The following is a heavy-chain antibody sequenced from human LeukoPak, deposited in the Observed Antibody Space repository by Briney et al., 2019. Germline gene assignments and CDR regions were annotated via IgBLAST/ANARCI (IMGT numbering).Heavy chain of an antibody. D-gene: IGHD2-2*01. V-gene: IGHV3-23*01. J-gene: IGHJ5*01. CDR3: AKDRHAPGRYCSSTTCFPFDS. CDR2: ISGSGGST. CDR1: GFTFSSYD. Sequence: GGSLRLSCAASGFTFSSYDMSWVRQAPGKGLEWVSGISGSGGSTYYADSVKGRFTISRDNSKSTLYLQMNSLRAEDMAVYYCAKDRHAPGRYCSSTTCFPFDSWGPGTLVTVSS.